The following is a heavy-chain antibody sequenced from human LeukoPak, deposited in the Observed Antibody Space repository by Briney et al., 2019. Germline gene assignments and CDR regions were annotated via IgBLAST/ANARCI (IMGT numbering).Heavy chain of an antibody. V-gene: IGHV3-66*01. Sequence: GGSLRLSCVASGFTVNRNYITWVRQAPGKGLEWVSALYSGGTTYYADSVRGRFTVSRDNSKNTLYLQMNSLRAEDTAVYYCARASSTSPSFDYWGQGTLVTVSS. J-gene: IGHJ4*02. CDR3: ARASSTSPSFDY. CDR2: LYSGGTT. CDR1: GFTVNRNY. D-gene: IGHD2-2*01.